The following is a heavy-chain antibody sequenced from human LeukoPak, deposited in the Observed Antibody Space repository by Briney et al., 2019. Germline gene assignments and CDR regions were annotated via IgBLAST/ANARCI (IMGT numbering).Heavy chain of an antibody. CDR2: IYTSGGT. V-gene: IGHV4-61*02. J-gene: IGHJ4*02. CDR3: AREPYYDFWSGYSFDS. Sequence: SENLSLTCTVSGGSVSSGGYYWSWIRQPAGKGLEWIGRIYTSGGTNYNPSLKSRVTISLDTSNNQFSLNLTSVTAADTAVYYCAREPYYDFWSGYSFDSWGQGALVTVSS. D-gene: IGHD3-3*01. CDR1: GGSVSSGGYY.